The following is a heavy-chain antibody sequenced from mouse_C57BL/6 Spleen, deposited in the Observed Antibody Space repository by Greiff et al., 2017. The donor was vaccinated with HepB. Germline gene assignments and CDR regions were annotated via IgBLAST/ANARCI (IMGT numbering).Heavy chain of an antibody. CDR3: AKQSPTDYYAKGY. Sequence: QVQLQQSGPGLVAPSQSLSITCTVSGFSLTSYGVDWVRQPPGQGLEWLGVIWGGGSTNYDSALMSRLSISKDNSKSQVFLKMNSLQTDDTAMYYCAKQSPTDYYAKGYWGQGTSVTVSS. V-gene: IGHV2-9*01. J-gene: IGHJ4*01. D-gene: IGHD4-1*02. CDR2: IWGGGST. CDR1: GFSLTSYG.